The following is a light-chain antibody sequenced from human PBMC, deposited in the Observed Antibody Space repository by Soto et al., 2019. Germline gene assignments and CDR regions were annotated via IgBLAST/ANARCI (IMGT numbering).Light chain of an antibody. V-gene: IGKV3-20*01. Sequence: EIVLTQSPGTLSLSPGERATLSCRASHSVSSRYLAWYQHKPGQAPRLLIYGASSRATGIPDRFSGSGSGTDYTLTISRLEPEDFALYYCQQYGSSLPFTFGGGTKVEMK. J-gene: IGKJ4*01. CDR2: GAS. CDR3: QQYGSSLPFT. CDR1: HSVSSRY.